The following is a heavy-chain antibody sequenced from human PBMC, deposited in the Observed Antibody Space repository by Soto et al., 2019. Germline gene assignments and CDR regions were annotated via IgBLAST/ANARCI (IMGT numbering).Heavy chain of an antibody. Sequence: EVQLVESGGGLVQPGGSLRLSCAASGVTFSSYWMSWVRQAPGKVLEWVANIKQDGSEKYYVDSVKGRFTISRDNAKNSLYLQMNSLRAEDTAVYYCARLGYDFWSGYSNWFDRWGQGTLVTVS. CDR1: GVTFSSYW. D-gene: IGHD3-3*01. CDR2: IKQDGSEK. J-gene: IGHJ5*02. V-gene: IGHV3-7*01. CDR3: ARLGYDFWSGYSNWFDR.